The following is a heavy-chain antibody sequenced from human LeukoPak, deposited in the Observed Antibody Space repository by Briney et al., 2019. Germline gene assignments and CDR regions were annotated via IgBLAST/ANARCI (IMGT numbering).Heavy chain of an antibody. CDR3: AKEYCSGGSCYRPYYYYYGMDV. V-gene: IGHV1-2*02. Sequence: EASVTVSFTASGYTFTVYYMHWVRQAPGQGLEWMGWINPNSGGTNYAQKFQGRVTMTRDTSISTAYMELSRPRSDDTAVYYCAKEYCSGGSCYRPYYYYYGMDVWGQGTTVTVSS. CDR1: GYTFTVYY. CDR2: INPNSGGT. J-gene: IGHJ6*02. D-gene: IGHD2-15*01.